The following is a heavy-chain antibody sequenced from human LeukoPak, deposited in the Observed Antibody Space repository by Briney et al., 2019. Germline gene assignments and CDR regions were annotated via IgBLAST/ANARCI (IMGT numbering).Heavy chain of an antibody. CDR3: ARALYDRIAAAGTGLGY. D-gene: IGHD6-13*01. J-gene: IGHJ4*02. Sequence: ASVKASCKASGYTFIGYYMHWVRQAPGQGLEWMGWINPNSGGTNYAQKFQGRVTMTRDTSISTAYMELSRLRSDDTAVYYCARALYDRIAAAGTGLGYWGQGTLVTVSS. CDR2: INPNSGGT. CDR1: GYTFIGYY. V-gene: IGHV1-2*02.